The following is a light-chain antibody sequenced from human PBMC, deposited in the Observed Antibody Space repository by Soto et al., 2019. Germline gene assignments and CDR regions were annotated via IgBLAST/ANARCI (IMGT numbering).Light chain of an antibody. CDR2: LEGSGSY. V-gene: IGLV4-60*03. CDR1: SGHSSYI. Sequence: QPVLTQSSSASASLGSSVKLTCTLSSGHSSYIIAWHQQQPGKAPRYLMKLEGSGSYNKGSGVPDRFSGSSSGADRYLTISNLQSEDEADYYCETWDSNTVVFGGGTKLIVL. CDR3: ETWDSNTVV. J-gene: IGLJ2*01.